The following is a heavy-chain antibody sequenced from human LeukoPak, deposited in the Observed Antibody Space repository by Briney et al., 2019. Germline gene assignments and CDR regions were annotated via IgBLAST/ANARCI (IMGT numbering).Heavy chain of an antibody. CDR3: ARDRIGKYSIDY. V-gene: IGHV3-33*08. D-gene: IGHD2-15*01. CDR2: ISDNGRRT. J-gene: IGHJ4*02. CDR1: GFTFSNFG. Sequence: PGGSLRLSCAASGFTFSNFGLXWVRXAPGKXLEWVAFISDNGRRTYYLESVEGLFTISRDDSKNTLYLQMNSLRVEDTAVYYCARDRIGKYSIDYWGQGTLVTVSS.